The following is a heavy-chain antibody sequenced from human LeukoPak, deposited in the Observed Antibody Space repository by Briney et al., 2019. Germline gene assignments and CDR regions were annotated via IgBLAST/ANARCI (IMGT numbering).Heavy chain of an antibody. V-gene: IGHV4-30-4*08. J-gene: IGHJ4*02. D-gene: IGHD2-2*01. Sequence: PSQTLSLTCTVSGGSISSGDYHWSWIRQPPGKGLEWIGYIYYSGSTYYNPSLKSRVTISVDTSKNQFSLKLSSVTAADTAVYYCARLDGAAAKGTLDYWGQGTLVTVSS. CDR1: GGSISSGDYH. CDR3: ARLDGAAAKGTLDY. CDR2: IYYSGST.